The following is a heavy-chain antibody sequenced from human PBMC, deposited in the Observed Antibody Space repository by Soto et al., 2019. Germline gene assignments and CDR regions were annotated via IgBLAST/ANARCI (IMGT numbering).Heavy chain of an antibody. CDR3: TTDTEVPAANYYYYYGMDV. J-gene: IGHJ6*02. Sequence: PGGSLRLSCAASGFTFSNAWMNWVRQAPGKGLEWVGRIKSKTDGGTTDYAAPVKGRFTISRDDSKNTLYLQMNSLKTEDTAVYYCTTDTEVPAANYYYYYGMDVWGQGTTVTVSS. V-gene: IGHV3-15*07. CDR1: GFTFSNAW. CDR2: IKSKTDGGTT. D-gene: IGHD2-2*01.